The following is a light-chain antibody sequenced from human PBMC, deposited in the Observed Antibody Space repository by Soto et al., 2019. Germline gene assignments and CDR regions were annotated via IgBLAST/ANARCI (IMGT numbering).Light chain of an antibody. CDR2: SYD. CDR1: SSNLGDNT. CDR3: AAWDASRDGYV. Sequence: QSVLTQPPSASGTPGQRVTISCSTSSSNLGDNTVNWYQQVPGTAPKLLIYSYDQRPSWVPDRFSGSKSGTSASLAISGLQSEDEADYYCAAWDASRDGYVFGTGTKLTVL. V-gene: IGLV1-44*01. J-gene: IGLJ1*01.